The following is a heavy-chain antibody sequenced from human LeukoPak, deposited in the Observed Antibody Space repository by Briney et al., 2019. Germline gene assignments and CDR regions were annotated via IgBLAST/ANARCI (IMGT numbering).Heavy chain of an antibody. CDR2: IYYSGST. D-gene: IGHD6-19*01. Sequence: SETLSLTCTVSGGSISSSSYYWGWIRQPPGKGLEWIGSIYYSGSTYYNPSLKSRVTISVDTSKNRFSLKLSSVTAADTAVYYCARQMREGIAVAVTELWGQGTLVTVSS. CDR1: GGSISSSSYY. J-gene: IGHJ4*02. CDR3: ARQMREGIAVAVTEL. V-gene: IGHV4-39*07.